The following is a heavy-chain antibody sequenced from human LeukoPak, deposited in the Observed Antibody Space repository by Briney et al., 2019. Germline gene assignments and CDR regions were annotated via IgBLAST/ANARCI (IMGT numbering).Heavy chain of an antibody. J-gene: IGHJ4*02. V-gene: IGHV1-69*06. CDR2: IIPIFGTA. CDR3: ARRVVVVAATPSWGREYYFDY. D-gene: IGHD2-15*01. Sequence: SVKVSCKASGGTFSSYAISWVRQAPGQGLEWMGGIIPIFGTANYAQKFQGRVTITADKSTSTAYMELSSLRSEDTAVYYCARRVVVVAATPSWGREYYFDYWGQGTLVTVS. CDR1: GGTFSSYA.